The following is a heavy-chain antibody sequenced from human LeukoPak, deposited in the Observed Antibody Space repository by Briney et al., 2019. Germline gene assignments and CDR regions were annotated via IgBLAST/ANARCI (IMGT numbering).Heavy chain of an antibody. D-gene: IGHD5-12*01. CDR2: IIPIFGTA. CDR1: GGTFSSYA. V-gene: IGHV1-69*13. J-gene: IGHJ6*02. CDR3: ARRAGIVATTEYYYYYGMDV. Sequence: SVKVSFKASGGTFSSYAISWVRQAPGQGLEWMGGIIPIFGTANYAQKFQGRVTITADESTSTAYMELSSLRSEDTAVYYCARRAGIVATTEYYYYYGMDVWGQGTTVTVSS.